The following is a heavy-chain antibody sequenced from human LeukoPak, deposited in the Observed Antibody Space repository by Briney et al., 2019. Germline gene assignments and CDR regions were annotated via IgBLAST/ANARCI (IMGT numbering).Heavy chain of an antibody. J-gene: IGHJ4*02. CDR3: ARGYGDYGESYFDY. V-gene: IGHV4-34*01. CDR2: INHSGST. Sequence: SETLSLTCAVYGGSFSGYYWSWIRQPPGKGLEWIGEINHSGSTNYNPSLKSRVTISVDTSKNQFSLKLSSVTAADTAVYYCARGYGDYGESYFDYWGQGTLVTVSS. D-gene: IGHD4-17*01. CDR1: GGSFSGYY.